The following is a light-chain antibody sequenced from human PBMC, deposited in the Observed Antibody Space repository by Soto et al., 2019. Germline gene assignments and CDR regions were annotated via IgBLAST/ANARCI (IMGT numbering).Light chain of an antibody. Sequence: QSALTQPASVSGSPGQSITIACTGTSSDIGGYNFVSWYQQHPGKAPKLLIYDVGNRPSGVSNRFSGSKSGITASLTISGLQAEDEAHYYCNSYRTVSTYVFGTGTKLTVL. CDR3: NSYRTVSTYV. CDR1: SSDIGGYNF. V-gene: IGLV2-14*01. J-gene: IGLJ1*01. CDR2: DVG.